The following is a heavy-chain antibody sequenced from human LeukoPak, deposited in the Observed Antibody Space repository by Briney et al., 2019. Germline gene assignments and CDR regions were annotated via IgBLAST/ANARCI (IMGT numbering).Heavy chain of an antibody. CDR1: GYSFTNYW. J-gene: IGHJ4*02. D-gene: IGHD6-13*01. V-gene: IGHV5-51*01. Sequence: GESLKISCKGSGYSFTNYWIAWVRQMPGKGLEWMGIIYPGDSDTKYSPSFQGQVTISADKSISTAYLQWSRLKASDTAIYYCTRGFGRFVLGYSSSWYFDYWGRGTLVTVSS. CDR3: TRGFGRFVLGYSSSWYFDY. CDR2: IYPGDSDT.